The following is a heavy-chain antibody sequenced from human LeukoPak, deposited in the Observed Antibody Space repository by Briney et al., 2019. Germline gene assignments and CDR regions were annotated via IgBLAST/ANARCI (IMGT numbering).Heavy chain of an antibody. J-gene: IGHJ4*02. CDR3: ASIQGDYSNYEYYFDY. V-gene: IGHV4-34*01. Sequence: SETLSLTCAVYGGSFSGYYWSWIRQPPGKGLEWIGEINHSGSTNYNPSLKSRVTISVDTSKNQFSLKLSSVTAADTAVYYCASIQGDYSNYEYYFDYWGQGTLVTVSS. D-gene: IGHD4-11*01. CDR2: INHSGST. CDR1: GGSFSGYY.